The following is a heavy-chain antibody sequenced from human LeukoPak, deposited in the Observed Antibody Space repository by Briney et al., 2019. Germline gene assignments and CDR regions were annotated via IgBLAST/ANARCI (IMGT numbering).Heavy chain of an antibody. Sequence: GESLKISCKGSGYSFTTHWIGWVRQMPGKGLEWMGITYPGDSDTRYSPSFQGQVTISADKSINVAYLQWSSLKASDTAMYYCARSRQPDLKFYYYYGMDVWGQGTTVTVSS. CDR2: TYPGDSDT. V-gene: IGHV5-51*01. D-gene: IGHD1-14*01. J-gene: IGHJ6*02. CDR1: GYSFTTHW. CDR3: ARSRQPDLKFYYYYGMDV.